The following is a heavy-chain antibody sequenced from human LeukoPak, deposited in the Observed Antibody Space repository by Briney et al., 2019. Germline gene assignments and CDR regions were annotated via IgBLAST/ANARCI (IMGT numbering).Heavy chain of an antibody. J-gene: IGHJ6*03. D-gene: IGHD6-6*01. Sequence: SETLSLTCTVSGGSISSSSYYWGWIRQPPGKGLEWIGSIYYSGSTYYNPSLKSRVTISVDTSKNQFSLKLSSVTAADTAVYYCARAIAARPPQKDYYYMDVWGKGTTVTVSS. CDR1: GGSISSSSYY. CDR3: ARAIAARPPQKDYYYMDV. CDR2: IYYSGST. V-gene: IGHV4-39*01.